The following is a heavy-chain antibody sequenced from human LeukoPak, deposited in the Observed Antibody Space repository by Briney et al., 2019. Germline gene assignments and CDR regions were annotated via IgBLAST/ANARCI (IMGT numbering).Heavy chain of an antibody. CDR3: ARDSSTVTTRHFDY. Sequence: PSETLSLTCTVSGGSISSYYWSWIRQHPGKGLEWIGYIYYSGSTYYNPSLKSRVTISVDTSKNQFSLKLSSVTAADTAVYYCARDSSTVTTRHFDYWGQGTLVTVSS. D-gene: IGHD4-17*01. J-gene: IGHJ4*02. CDR2: IYYSGST. V-gene: IGHV4-59*06. CDR1: GGSISSYY.